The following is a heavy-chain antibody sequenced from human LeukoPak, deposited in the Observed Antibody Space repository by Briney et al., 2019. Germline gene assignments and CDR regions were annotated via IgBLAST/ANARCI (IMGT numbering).Heavy chain of an antibody. CDR2: IYYSGST. CDR3: ASSSYGDYADY. J-gene: IGHJ4*02. CDR1: GGSISSYY. V-gene: IGHV4-59*04. Sequence: SETLSLTCTVSGGSISSYYWSWIRQPPGKGLEWIGYIYYSGSTYYNPSLKSRVTISVDTSKNQFSLKLSSVTAADTAVYYCASSSYGDYADYWGQGTLVTVSS. D-gene: IGHD4-17*01.